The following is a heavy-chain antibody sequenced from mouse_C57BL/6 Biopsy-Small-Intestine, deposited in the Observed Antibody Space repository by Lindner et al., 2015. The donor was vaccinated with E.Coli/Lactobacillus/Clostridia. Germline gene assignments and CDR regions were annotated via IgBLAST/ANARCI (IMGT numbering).Heavy chain of an antibody. J-gene: IGHJ2*01. CDR2: ISSGSSTI. V-gene: IGHV5-17*01. Sequence: VQLQESGGGLVKPGGSLKLSCAASGFTFSDYGMHWVRQAPEKGLEWVAYISSGSSTIYFADTVKGRFTISRDNAKNTLFLQMTSLRSEDTAMYYCARGNDGSFDYWGQGTTLTVSS. CDR1: GFTFSDYG. D-gene: IGHD2-3*01. CDR3: ARGNDGSFDY.